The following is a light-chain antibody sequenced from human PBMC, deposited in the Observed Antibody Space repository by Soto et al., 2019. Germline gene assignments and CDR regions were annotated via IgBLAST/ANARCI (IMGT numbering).Light chain of an antibody. V-gene: IGKV1-5*01. CDR1: QTFSDW. Sequence: DIQMTQSPSTLSASVGDRVTITCRASQTFSDWLAWYQQKPGEAPRLLISDVSHLESGVPSRFSGSGSGREFTLTISSLKPDDFATYYCQQYNSYSPTFGQGTRLEIK. CDR3: QQYNSYSPT. CDR2: DVS. J-gene: IGKJ5*01.